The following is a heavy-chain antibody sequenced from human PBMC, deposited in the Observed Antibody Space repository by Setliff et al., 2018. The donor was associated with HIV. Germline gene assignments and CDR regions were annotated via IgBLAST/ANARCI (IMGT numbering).Heavy chain of an antibody. J-gene: IGHJ6*03. Sequence: GASVKVSCKASGYTFTSYGITWVRQAPGQGLEWMGWISGYNGNTDYAQNLQVRVTMTTDTSTSTAYMELRSLRSDDTAVYYCARAYPWGYVDYYYMDVWGKGTTVTVSS. D-gene: IGHD3-16*01. V-gene: IGHV1-18*01. CDR1: GYTFTSYG. CDR3: ARAYPWGYVDYYYMDV. CDR2: ISGYNGNT.